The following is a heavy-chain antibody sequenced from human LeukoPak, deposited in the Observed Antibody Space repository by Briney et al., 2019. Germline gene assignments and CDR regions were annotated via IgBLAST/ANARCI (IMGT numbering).Heavy chain of an antibody. CDR3: ARVEMAKFDY. CDR2: IYHSGST. V-gene: IGHV4-38-2*01. CDR1: GYSISSGYY. D-gene: IGHD5-24*01. J-gene: IGHJ4*02. Sequence: SETPSLTCAVSGYSISSGYYWGWIRQPPGKGLEWIGSIYHSGSTYYNPSLKSRVTISVDTSKNQFSLKLSSVTAADTAVYYCARVEMAKFDYWGQGTLVTVSS.